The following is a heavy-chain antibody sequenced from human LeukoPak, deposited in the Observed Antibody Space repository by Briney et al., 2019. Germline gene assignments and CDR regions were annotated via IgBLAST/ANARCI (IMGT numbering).Heavy chain of an antibody. V-gene: IGHV3-21*01. J-gene: IGHJ4*02. CDR2: IGTDDYS. CDR1: GFTFSIFE. CDR3: ARGTIGGHTASAY. Sequence: PGGSLRLSCAASGFTFSIFEMNWVRQAPGKGLEWVSCIGTDDYSYSAVSVKGRFTISRDNAKSSLYLQMNSLTVEDTAVYYCARGTIGGHTASAYWGPGTLVTVSS. D-gene: IGHD4-23*01.